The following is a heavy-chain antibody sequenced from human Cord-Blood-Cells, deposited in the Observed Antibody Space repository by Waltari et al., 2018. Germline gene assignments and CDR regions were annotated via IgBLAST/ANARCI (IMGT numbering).Heavy chain of an antibody. CDR1: GYTVGNND. V-gene: IGHV3-23*01. CDR3: AKGQLRQYYFDY. J-gene: IGHJ4*02. D-gene: IGHD1-1*01. Sequence: VQLLEAGGGVVQPGGSLSLSREASGYTVGNNDLTWVHQAPGKGLEWVLANSGSGGSTYYADSVKGRFTISTDNSKNTLYLQMNSLRAEDTAVYYCAKGQLRQYYFDYWGQGTLVTVSS. CDR2: NSGSGGST.